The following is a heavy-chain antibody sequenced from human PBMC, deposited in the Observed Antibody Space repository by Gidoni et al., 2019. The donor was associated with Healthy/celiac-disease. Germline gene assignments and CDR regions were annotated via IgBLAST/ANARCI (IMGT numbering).Heavy chain of an antibody. Sequence: QVQLVESGGGVVQPGRSLRLSCAASGFTFSSYGMHWVRQAPGKGLEWWAVIWYDGSNKYYADSVKGRFTISRDNSKNTLYLQMNSLRAEDTAVYYCARVGPRGYDSVPPLDYWGQGTLVTVSS. CDR1: GFTFSSYG. V-gene: IGHV3-33*01. J-gene: IGHJ4*02. CDR2: IWYDGSNK. D-gene: IGHD5-12*01. CDR3: ARVGPRGYDSVPPLDY.